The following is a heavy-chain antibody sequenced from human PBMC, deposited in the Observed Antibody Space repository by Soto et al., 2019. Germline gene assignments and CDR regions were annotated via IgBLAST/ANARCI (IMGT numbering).Heavy chain of an antibody. D-gene: IGHD6-13*01. V-gene: IGHV4-59*01. J-gene: IGHJ6*03. CDR3: AREGAIAAPEGYYYYYMDV. CDR1: GGSISSYY. Sequence: SETLSLTCTVSGGSISSYYWSWIRQPPGKGLEWIGYIYYSGSTNYNPSLKSRVTISVDTSKNQFSLKLSSVTAADTAVYYCAREGAIAAPEGYYYYYMDVWGKGTTVTVSS. CDR2: IYYSGST.